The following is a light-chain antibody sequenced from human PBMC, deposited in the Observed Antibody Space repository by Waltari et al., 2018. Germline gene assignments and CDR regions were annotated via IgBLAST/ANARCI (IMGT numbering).Light chain of an antibody. V-gene: IGKV3-11*01. CDR2: DAS. Sequence: EIVLTQHPATLSLSPGDGATPGGMASHMISIHSTWYQQRPGQAPRLLIYDASNRATGIPARFSGIGSGTDFILTITSLEPEDFAVYYCHQRSDWPPRTTFGPGTKVDIK. CDR3: HQRSDWPPRTT. CDR1: HMISIH. J-gene: IGKJ3*01.